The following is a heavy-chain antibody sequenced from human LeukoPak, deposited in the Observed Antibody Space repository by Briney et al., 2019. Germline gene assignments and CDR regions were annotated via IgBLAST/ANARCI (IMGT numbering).Heavy chain of an antibody. Sequence: SETLSLTCTVSGGSISSYYWRWIRQPPGKGLEWIGYIYYSGSTNYNPSLKSRVTISVDTSENQSSLKLSSVTAADTAVYYCARVESSWYIEKWGQGTLVTVSS. J-gene: IGHJ4*02. CDR1: GGSISSYY. CDR3: ARVESSWYIEK. CDR2: IYYSGST. D-gene: IGHD6-13*01. V-gene: IGHV4-59*01.